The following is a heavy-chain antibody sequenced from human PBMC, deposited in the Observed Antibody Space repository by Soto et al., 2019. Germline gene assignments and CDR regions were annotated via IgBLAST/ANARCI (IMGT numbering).Heavy chain of an antibody. J-gene: IGHJ3*02. Sequence: GGSLRLSCAASDFTFSNYVMNWVRQAPGKGLEWVATISYSVDKTHYADSVRGRFTISRDNSKNTLSPQMNSLRAEDAAVYYCVRRAITATTKWGAFDIWGQGTMVTVSS. CDR2: ISYSVDKT. CDR1: DFTFSNYV. V-gene: IGHV3-23*01. CDR3: VRRAITATTKWGAFDI. D-gene: IGHD1-7*01.